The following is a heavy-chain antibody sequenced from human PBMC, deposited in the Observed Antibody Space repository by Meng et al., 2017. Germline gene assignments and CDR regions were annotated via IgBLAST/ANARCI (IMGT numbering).Heavy chain of an antibody. CDR2: MNPNSGNT. CDR1: GFTFSSYE. CDR3: ARDRPFDY. V-gene: IGHV1-8*01. J-gene: IGHJ4*02. Sequence: GESLKISCAASGFTFSSYEMNWVRQATGQGLEWMGWMNPNSGNTGYAQKFQGRVTMTRNTSISTAYMELSSLRSEDTAVYYCARDRPFDYWGQGTLVTVSS.